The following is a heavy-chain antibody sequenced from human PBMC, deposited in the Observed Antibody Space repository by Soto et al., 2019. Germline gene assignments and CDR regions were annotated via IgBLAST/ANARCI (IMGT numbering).Heavy chain of an antibody. CDR3: ARGIEGWYQGRYYYGMDV. Sequence: QVQLQESGPGLVKPSETLSLTCTVSGGSVSSGSYYWSWIRQPPGKGLEWIGYIYYSGSTNYTPSLKSRVTLSVDTSTNPFSLKLSSVTAADTAVYYCARGIEGWYQGRYYYGMDVWGQGTTVTVSS. D-gene: IGHD6-19*01. CDR2: IYYSGST. V-gene: IGHV4-61*01. J-gene: IGHJ6*02. CDR1: GGSVSSGSYY.